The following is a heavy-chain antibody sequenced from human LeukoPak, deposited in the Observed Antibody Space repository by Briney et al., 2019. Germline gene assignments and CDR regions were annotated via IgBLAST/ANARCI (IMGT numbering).Heavy chain of an antibody. V-gene: IGHV4-4*07. CDR3: ARVDYGDYGYYFDY. J-gene: IGHJ4*02. D-gene: IGHD4-17*01. Sequence: SETLSLTCTVSGGSISNYYWSWIRQSPGKGLEWIGRIYTSGSTNYNPSLKSRVTMSVDTSKNQFSLKLSSVTAADTAVYYCARVDYGDYGYYFDYWGQGTLVTVSS. CDR1: GGSISNYY. CDR2: IYTSGST.